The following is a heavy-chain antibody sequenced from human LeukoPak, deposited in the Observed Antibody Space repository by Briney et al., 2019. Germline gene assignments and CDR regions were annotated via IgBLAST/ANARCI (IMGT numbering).Heavy chain of an antibody. CDR2: IYPGDSDT. Sequence: GESLKISCKGSGYSFTSYWIGCVRQMPGKGLEWMGIIYPGDSDTRYSPSFQGQVTISADKSISTAYLQWSSLKASDTAMYYCAKQTYYYDSSGYYYFDYWGQGTLVTVSS. V-gene: IGHV5-51*01. J-gene: IGHJ4*02. D-gene: IGHD3-22*01. CDR3: AKQTYYYDSSGYYYFDY. CDR1: GYSFTSYW.